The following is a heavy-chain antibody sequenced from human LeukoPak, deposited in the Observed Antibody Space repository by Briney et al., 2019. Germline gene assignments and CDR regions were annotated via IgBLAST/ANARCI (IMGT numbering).Heavy chain of an antibody. Sequence: SEILSLTCTVSGDSIIGFYWGWIRQAPGKGLEWIGYINTSGTAIYNPSLKSRVVISIDTSQSRFSLRLSSVTAADTAVYYCARRRGDYGAGEFPFWGQGTLVTVST. CDR1: GDSIIGFY. J-gene: IGHJ4*02. CDR2: INTSGTA. CDR3: ARRRGDYGAGEFPF. V-gene: IGHV4-4*09. D-gene: IGHD3-16*01.